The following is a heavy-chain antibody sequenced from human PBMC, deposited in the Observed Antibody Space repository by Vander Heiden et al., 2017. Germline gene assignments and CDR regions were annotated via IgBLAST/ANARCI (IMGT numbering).Heavy chain of an antibody. J-gene: IGHJ3*02. CDR1: GFTFSSYS. V-gene: IGHV3-21*01. Sequence: EVQLVESGGGLVKPGGSLRLSCAASGFTFSSYSMNWVRQAPGKGLEWVSSISSSSSYTYYADSVKGRFTISRDNAKNSLYLQMNSLRAEDTAVYYCARESHYYDSSGYPDAFDIWGQGTMVTVSS. CDR2: ISSSSSYT. D-gene: IGHD3-22*01. CDR3: ARESHYYDSSGYPDAFDI.